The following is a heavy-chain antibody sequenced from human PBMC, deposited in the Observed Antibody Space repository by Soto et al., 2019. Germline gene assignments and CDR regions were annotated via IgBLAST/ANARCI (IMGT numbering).Heavy chain of an antibody. CDR3: GRGMYYYDSSGYFRKGVAFDI. D-gene: IGHD3-22*01. CDR2: IYYSGST. Sequence: PSETLSLTCTVSGGSISSYYWSWIRQPPGKGLEWIGYIYYSGSTNYNPSLKSRVTISVDTSKNQFSLKLSSVTAADTAVYYCGRGMYYYDSSGYFRKGVAFDIWGQGTMVTVSS. J-gene: IGHJ3*02. V-gene: IGHV4-59*01. CDR1: GGSISSYY.